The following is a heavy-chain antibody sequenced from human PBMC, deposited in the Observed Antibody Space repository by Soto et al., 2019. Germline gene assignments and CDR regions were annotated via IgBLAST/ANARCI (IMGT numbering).Heavy chain of an antibody. V-gene: IGHV1-18*01. Sequence: QVQLVQSGAEVKKPGASVKVSCKASGYTFTSYGISWVRQAPGQGREWMGWISTYNGNTNYAQKLQGRVTMTTDTSTSTAHKELRSRRSDDTAVYYCARAHPLAAAGLTWFDPWGQGTLVTVSS. CDR1: GYTFTSYG. CDR2: ISTYNGNT. D-gene: IGHD6-13*01. J-gene: IGHJ5*02. CDR3: ARAHPLAAAGLTWFDP.